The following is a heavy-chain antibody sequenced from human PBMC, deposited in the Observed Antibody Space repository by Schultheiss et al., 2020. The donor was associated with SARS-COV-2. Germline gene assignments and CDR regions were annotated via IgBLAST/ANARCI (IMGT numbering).Heavy chain of an antibody. D-gene: IGHD3-3*01. Sequence: GGSLRLSCAASGFTFSSYGMHWVRQAPGKGLEWVAVIWYDGSNKYYADSVKGRFTISRDNSKNTLYLQMNSLRAEDTAVYYCAKAIKIFGVVITYYYYYGMDVWGQGTTVTVSS. CDR1: GFTFSSYG. CDR2: IWYDGSNK. J-gene: IGHJ6*02. V-gene: IGHV3-33*06. CDR3: AKAIKIFGVVITYYYYYGMDV.